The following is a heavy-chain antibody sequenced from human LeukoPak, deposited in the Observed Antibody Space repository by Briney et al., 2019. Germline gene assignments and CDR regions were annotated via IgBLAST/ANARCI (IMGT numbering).Heavy chain of an antibody. CDR3: ARDSVAGSIAAAGTSWFDP. CDR2: IILIFGTA. Sequence: GASVKVSCKASGGTFSSYAISWVRQGPGQGLEWMGGIILIFGTANYARKFQGRFTFTADGSTSTAYMELSSLRSEDTAVYYCARDSVAGSIAAAGTSWFDPWGQGTLVTVSS. D-gene: IGHD6-13*01. V-gene: IGHV1-69*01. J-gene: IGHJ5*02. CDR1: GGTFSSYA.